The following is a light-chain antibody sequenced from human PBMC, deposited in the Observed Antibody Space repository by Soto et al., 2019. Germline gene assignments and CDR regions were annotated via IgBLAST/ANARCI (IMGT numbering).Light chain of an antibody. CDR2: DVS. J-gene: IGLJ1*01. CDR1: XSXXGGYNY. CDR3: GSYASSSTLYV. Sequence: QSALTQPASVSGSPGQSITISCTGTXSXXGGYNYVSWYQQHSGKAPKLMIYDVSNRPSGVSNRFSGSKSGNTASLTISGLQAEDEADYYCGSYASSSTLYVFGTGTKLTVL. V-gene: IGLV2-14*01.